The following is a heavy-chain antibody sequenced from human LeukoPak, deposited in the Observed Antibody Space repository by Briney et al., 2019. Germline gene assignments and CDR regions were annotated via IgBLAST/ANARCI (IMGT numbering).Heavy chain of an antibody. J-gene: IGHJ6*03. D-gene: IGHD6-6*01. Sequence: ASAKVSCKASGYTFTSYGISWVRQAPGQGLEWMGWIRAYNGNTNYAQKLQGRVTMTTDTSTSTAYMELRSLRSDDTAVYYCAREAYSSSFYYYYYMDVWGKGTTVTVSS. CDR3: AREAYSSSFYYYYYMDV. V-gene: IGHV1-18*01. CDR1: GYTFTSYG. CDR2: IRAYNGNT.